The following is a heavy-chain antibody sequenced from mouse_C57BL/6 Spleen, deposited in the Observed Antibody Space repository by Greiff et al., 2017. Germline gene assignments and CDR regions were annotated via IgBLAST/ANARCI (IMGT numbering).Heavy chain of an antibody. D-gene: IGHD1-1*02. CDR3: ARGEDYGYYYAMDY. Sequence: QVQLQQPGAELVKPGASVKLSCKASGYTFTSYWMHWVKQRPGQGLEWIGMIHPNSGSTNYNEKFKSKATLTVDKSSSTAYRQLSSLTSEDSAVYYCARGEDYGYYYAMDYWGQGTSVTVSS. V-gene: IGHV1-64*01. CDR2: IHPNSGST. J-gene: IGHJ4*01. CDR1: GYTFTSYW.